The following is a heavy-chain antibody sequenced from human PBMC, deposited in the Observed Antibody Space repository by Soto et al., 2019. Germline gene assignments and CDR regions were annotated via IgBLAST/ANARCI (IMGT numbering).Heavy chain of an antibody. CDR3: ARGMRAAQTPRYYYYYYMDV. J-gene: IGHJ6*03. CDR2: INAGNGNT. Sequence: ASVEVSCKASGYTFTSYAMHWVRQAPGQRLEWLGWINAGNGNTKYSQKFQGRVTITRDTSASTAYMELSSLRSEDTAVYYCARGMRAAQTPRYYYYYYMDVWGKGTTVTVSS. V-gene: IGHV1-3*01. CDR1: GYTFTSYA.